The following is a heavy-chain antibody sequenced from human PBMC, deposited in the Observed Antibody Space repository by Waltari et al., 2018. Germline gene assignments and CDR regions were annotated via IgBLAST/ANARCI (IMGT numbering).Heavy chain of an antibody. CDR1: EYTFTSSY. J-gene: IGHJ6*02. Sequence: QVQLVQSGAEVKKPGASVKISCKTSEYTFTSSYIHWVRQAPGQGLEWMGRINPRGGSTIYAQKFQGRVTMTRDTSTSTVYMELSSLRSEDTAVYYCALDRGALWMDVWGQGTTVTVSS. V-gene: IGHV1-46*01. D-gene: IGHD2-21*01. CDR2: INPRGGST. CDR3: ALDRGALWMDV.